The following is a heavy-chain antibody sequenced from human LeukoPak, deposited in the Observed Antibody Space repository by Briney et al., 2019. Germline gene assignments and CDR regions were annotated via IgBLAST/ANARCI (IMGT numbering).Heavy chain of an antibody. J-gene: IGHJ4*01. Sequence: TGRSLRLSCAASGFTFSSYAMHWVRQAPGKGLEWVAVISYDGSNKYYADSVKGRFTISRDNSKNTLYLQMNSPRAQDTAVYYCARDTHYDILTGTFDYWGPGTPVTVSP. CDR2: ISYDGSNK. D-gene: IGHD3-9*01. CDR1: GFTFSSYA. CDR3: ARDTHYDILTGTFDY. V-gene: IGHV3-30*04.